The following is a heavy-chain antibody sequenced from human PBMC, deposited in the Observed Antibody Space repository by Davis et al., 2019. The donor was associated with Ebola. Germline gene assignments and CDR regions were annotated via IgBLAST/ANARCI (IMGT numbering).Heavy chain of an antibody. Sequence: GESLKISCAASGFTFSSYGLHWVRQAPGKGLEWVSTYGTSADTYYADSVKGRFTISRDNSKNTLYLQMNGLRVEDTAIYYCAKDNRNIWSEVWGQGTMVTVSS. CDR2: GTSADT. CDR1: GFTFSSYG. J-gene: IGHJ3*01. D-gene: IGHD2/OR15-2a*01. V-gene: IGHV3-23*01. CDR3: AKDNRNIWSEV.